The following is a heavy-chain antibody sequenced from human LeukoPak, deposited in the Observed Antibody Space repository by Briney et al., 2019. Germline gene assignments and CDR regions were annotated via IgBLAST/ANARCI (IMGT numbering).Heavy chain of an antibody. J-gene: IGHJ6*03. D-gene: IGHD6-13*01. Sequence: SDPLTLPCTVSIRFIRLHYELGPPGPTEEGREWIEYNYYCGSTNYNPSLKSRVTISVDTSKNQFSLKLSSVTAADTAVYYCARFFSSSWQYYYYYMDVWGKGTTVTVSS. CDR1: IRFIRLHY. CDR2: NYYCGST. V-gene: IGHV4-59*07. CDR3: ARFFSSSWQYYYYYMDV.